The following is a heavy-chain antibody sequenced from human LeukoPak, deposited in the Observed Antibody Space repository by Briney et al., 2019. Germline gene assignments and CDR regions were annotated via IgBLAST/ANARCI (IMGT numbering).Heavy chain of an antibody. CDR1: GGSISSSGYY. D-gene: IGHD3-10*01. CDR2: IYYSGST. CDR3: ARVGELSHYYYYYYMDV. V-gene: IGHV4-61*08. J-gene: IGHJ6*03. Sequence: PSETLSLTCTVSGGSISSSGYYWGWIRQPPGKGLEWIGYIYYSGSTNYNPSLKSRVTISVDTSKNQFSLKLSSVTAADTAVYYCARVGELSHYYYYYYMDVWGKGTTVTVSS.